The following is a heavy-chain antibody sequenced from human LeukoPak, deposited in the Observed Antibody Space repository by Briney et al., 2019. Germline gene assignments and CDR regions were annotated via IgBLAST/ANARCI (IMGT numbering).Heavy chain of an antibody. CDR1: GGSISSYY. CDR2: IYYSGST. CDR3: ARETIENWFDP. Sequence: PSETLSLTCTVSGGSISSYYWSWIRQPPGQGLEWIGYIYYSGSTNYNPSLKSRVTISVDTSKTQFSLKLSSVTAADTAVYYCARETIENWFDPWGQGTLVTVSS. V-gene: IGHV4-59*01. J-gene: IGHJ5*02. D-gene: IGHD1-1*01.